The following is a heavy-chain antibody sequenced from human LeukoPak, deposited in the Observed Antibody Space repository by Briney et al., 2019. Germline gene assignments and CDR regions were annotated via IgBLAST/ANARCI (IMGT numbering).Heavy chain of an antibody. CDR1: GFTFSSYS. CDR3: ARYDILTGPTDY. J-gene: IGHJ4*02. V-gene: IGHV3-48*01. Sequence: GGSLRLSCAASGFTFSSYSMNWVRQAPGKGLEWVSYISSGSSTIYYADSVKGRFTISRDNAKNSLYLQMNSLRAEGTAVYYCARYDILTGPTDYWGQGTLVTVSS. CDR2: ISSGSSTI. D-gene: IGHD3-9*01.